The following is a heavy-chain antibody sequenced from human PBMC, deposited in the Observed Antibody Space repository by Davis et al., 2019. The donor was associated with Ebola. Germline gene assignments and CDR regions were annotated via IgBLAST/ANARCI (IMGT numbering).Heavy chain of an antibody. Sequence: ASVKVSCKASGYTFTSYGISWVRQAPGQGLEWMGWISAYNGNTNYAQKLQGRVTMTTDTSTSTAYMELRVLRSDDTAVYYCASFPLGKDFGVSRYWGQGTLVTVSS. CDR1: GYTFTSYG. D-gene: IGHD3-16*01. V-gene: IGHV1-18*01. CDR2: ISAYNGNT. CDR3: ASFPLGKDFGVSRY. J-gene: IGHJ4*02.